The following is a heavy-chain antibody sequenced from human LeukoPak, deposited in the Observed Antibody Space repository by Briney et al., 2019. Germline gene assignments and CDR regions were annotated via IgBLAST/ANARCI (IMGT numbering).Heavy chain of an antibody. CDR3: ASTYYYDSSGYYHFDY. Sequence: SETLSLTCTVSGGSISSYYWSWIRQPAGRGLEWIGRIYTSGSTNYNPSLKSRVTMSVDTSKNQFSLKLSSVTAADTAVYYCASTYYYDSSGYYHFDYWGQGTLVTVSS. D-gene: IGHD3-22*01. CDR1: GGSISSYY. J-gene: IGHJ4*02. V-gene: IGHV4-4*07. CDR2: IYTSGST.